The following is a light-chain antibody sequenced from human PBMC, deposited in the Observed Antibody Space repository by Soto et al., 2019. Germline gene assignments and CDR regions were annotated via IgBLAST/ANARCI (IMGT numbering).Light chain of an antibody. CDR2: GAS. CDR3: QQYGRSPHT. Sequence: EIVLTQSPGTLSLSPGETATLSCRASQSVSSNYLAWYQQTPGQAPRLLIYGASSRATGIPDRFSGSASGTDFTLTISRLEPEDFAVYYCQQYGRSPHTFGGGTKVEIK. V-gene: IGKV3-20*01. J-gene: IGKJ4*01. CDR1: QSVSSNY.